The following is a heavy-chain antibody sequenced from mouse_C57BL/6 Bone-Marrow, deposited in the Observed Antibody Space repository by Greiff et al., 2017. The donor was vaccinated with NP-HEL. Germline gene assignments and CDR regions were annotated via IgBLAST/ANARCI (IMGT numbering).Heavy chain of an antibody. Sequence: EVQRVQSGEGLVKPGGSLKLSCAASGFTFSSYAMPWVRQTPEKRLEWVAYISSGGDYTYYADTVKGRFTISRDNARNTLYLQMSSLKSEDTAMYYFTRDATTVVVPGYYAMDYWGQGTSVTVAS. CDR2: ISSGGDYT. D-gene: IGHD1-1*01. J-gene: IGHJ4*01. CDR1: GFTFSSYA. CDR3: TRDATTVVVPGYYAMDY. V-gene: IGHV5-9-1*02.